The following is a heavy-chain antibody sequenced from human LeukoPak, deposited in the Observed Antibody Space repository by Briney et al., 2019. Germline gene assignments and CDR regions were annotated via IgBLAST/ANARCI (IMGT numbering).Heavy chain of an antibody. CDR1: GFTSSSYA. V-gene: IGHV3-30-3*01. CDR3: AREVWGIVGATTYFDY. Sequence: GGSLRLSCAASGFTSSSYAMHWVRPAAGKGLEWVAVVSYDGSTRYYADSVKGRFTISRDNSKNTLYLQMNSLRAEDTAVYYCAREVWGIVGATTYFDYWGQGPLVTVSS. J-gene: IGHJ4*02. D-gene: IGHD1-26*01. CDR2: VSYDGSTR.